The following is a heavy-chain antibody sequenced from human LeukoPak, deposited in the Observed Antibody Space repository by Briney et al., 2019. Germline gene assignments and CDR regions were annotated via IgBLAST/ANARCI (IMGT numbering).Heavy chain of an antibody. CDR2: IYYSGST. Sequence: PSETLSLTCTVSGGSISSYYWSWILQPPGKGLEWIGYIYYSGSTNYNPSLKSRVTISVDTSKNQFSLKLSSVTAADTAVYYCARDSPSSYDSSGYPVLGTFDIWGQGTMVTVSS. CDR3: ARDSPSSYDSSGYPVLGTFDI. D-gene: IGHD3-22*01. J-gene: IGHJ3*02. V-gene: IGHV4-59*01. CDR1: GGSISSYY.